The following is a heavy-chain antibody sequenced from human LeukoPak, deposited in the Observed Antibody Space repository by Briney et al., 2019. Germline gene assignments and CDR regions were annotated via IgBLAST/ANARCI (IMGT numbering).Heavy chain of an antibody. CDR3: TTDQRWEAQGSNY. CDR2: ISGSGGST. CDR1: GITVSNYG. J-gene: IGHJ4*02. Sequence: GGSLRLSCAVSGITVSNYGMSWVRQAPGKGLEWVAGISGSGGSTHYADSVKGRFTISRDNPRNTLYLQMNSLRPEDTAVYYCTTDQRWEAQGSNYWGQGTLVTVSS. D-gene: IGHD1-26*01. V-gene: IGHV3-23*01.